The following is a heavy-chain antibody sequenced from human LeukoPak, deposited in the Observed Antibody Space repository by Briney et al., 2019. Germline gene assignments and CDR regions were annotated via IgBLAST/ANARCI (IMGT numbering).Heavy chain of an antibody. CDR1: GGSISNTSYY. D-gene: IGHD2-15*01. V-gene: IGHV4-39*05. CDR2: ASYSGST. CDR3: VRGGGSCCRFDY. J-gene: IGHJ4*02. Sequence: SETPSLTCTVSGGSISNTSYYWGWIRQPPGNGLEWIGSASYSGSTYYNPSLESRVIISVDTSKNQFSLKLSSVTAADTAVYYCVRGGGSCCRFDYWGQGTLVTVSS.